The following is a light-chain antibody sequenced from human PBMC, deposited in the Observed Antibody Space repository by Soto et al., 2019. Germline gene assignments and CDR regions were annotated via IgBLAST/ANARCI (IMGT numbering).Light chain of an antibody. CDR3: MQALQTPPYT. CDR1: QSLLHSNGNNY. V-gene: IGKV2-28*01. CDR2: LGS. Sequence: DIVMTQSPVYMPVTPGEPASISCSSSQSLLHSNGNNYVDWYLQKPGQSPQLLINLGSNRASGVPDRFIGSGSGTDFTLKISRVEAEDVGVYYCMQALQTPPYTFGQGTKLEIK. J-gene: IGKJ2*01.